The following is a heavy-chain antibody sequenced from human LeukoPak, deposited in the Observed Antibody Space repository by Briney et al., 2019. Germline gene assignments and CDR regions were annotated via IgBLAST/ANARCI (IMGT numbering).Heavy chain of an antibody. CDR3: ARDNRSGREDY. D-gene: IGHD1-26*01. CDR1: GYTFTSYG. V-gene: IGHV1-18*01. CDR2: ISAYNGNT. Sequence: ASVTVSCTASGYTFTSYGISWVRQAPGQGLEWMGWISAYNGNTNYAQKLQGRVTMTTDTSTSTAYMELRSLRSDDTAVYYCARDNRSGREDYWGQGTLVTVSS. J-gene: IGHJ4*02.